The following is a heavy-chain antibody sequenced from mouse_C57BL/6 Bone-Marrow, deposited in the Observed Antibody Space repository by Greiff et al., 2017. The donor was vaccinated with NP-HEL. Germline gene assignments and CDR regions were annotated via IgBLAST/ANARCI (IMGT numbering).Heavy chain of an antibody. V-gene: IGHV1-4*01. CDR1: GYTFTSYT. CDR2: INPSSGYT. Sequence: QVQLKESGAELARPGASVKMSCKASGYTFTSYTMHWVKQRPGQGLEWIGYINPSSGYTKYNQKFKDKATLTADKSSSTAYMQLSSLTSEDSAVYYCASITTVGSRRYYFDYWGQGTTLTVSS. CDR3: ASITTVGSRRYYFDY. J-gene: IGHJ2*01. D-gene: IGHD1-1*01.